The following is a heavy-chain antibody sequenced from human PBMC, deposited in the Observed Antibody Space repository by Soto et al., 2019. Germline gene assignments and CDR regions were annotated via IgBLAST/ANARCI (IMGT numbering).Heavy chain of an antibody. D-gene: IGHD2-15*01. CDR2: ISSNGGST. V-gene: IGHV3-64D*06. J-gene: IGHJ5*02. Sequence: QFGGSLRLSCSASGFTFISYAMHWVRQAPGKGLEYVSAISSNGGSTYYADSVKGRFTISRDNSKNTLYLQMSSLRAEDTAVYYCVKDGRSYCSGGSCYQIPNWFDPWGQGTLVTVSS. CDR3: VKDGRSYCSGGSCYQIPNWFDP. CDR1: GFTFISYA.